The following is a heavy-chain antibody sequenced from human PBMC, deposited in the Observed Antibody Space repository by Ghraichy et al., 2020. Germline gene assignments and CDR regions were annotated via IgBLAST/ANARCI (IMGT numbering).Heavy chain of an antibody. CDR3: ARLPLPRRAGVGDWYFVL. CDR2: ITGISITI. V-gene: IGHV3-48*01. CDR1: GFSFSDYS. J-gene: IGHJ2*01. D-gene: IGHD6-13*01. Sequence: GGSLRLSCEGSGFSFSDYSMIWVRLTPRKALEWVSYITGISITIFYTDSVKGRFTISRDNAKNSLYLQMNSLRAEDTAVYYCARLPLPRRAGVGDWYFVLGCSGTIVPLSS.